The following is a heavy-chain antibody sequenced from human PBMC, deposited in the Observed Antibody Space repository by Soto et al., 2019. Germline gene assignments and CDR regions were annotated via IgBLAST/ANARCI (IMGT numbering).Heavy chain of an antibody. CDR3: ARDPIRQWLVLDY. CDR1: GFTFSSYS. D-gene: IGHD6-19*01. V-gene: IGHV3-21*01. Sequence: GGSLRLSCAASGFTFSSYSMNWVRQAPGKGLEWVSSISSSSSYIYYADSVKGRFTISRDNAKNSLYLQMNSLRAEDTAVYYCARDPIRQWLVLDYWGQGTLVTVSS. J-gene: IGHJ4*02. CDR2: ISSSSSYI.